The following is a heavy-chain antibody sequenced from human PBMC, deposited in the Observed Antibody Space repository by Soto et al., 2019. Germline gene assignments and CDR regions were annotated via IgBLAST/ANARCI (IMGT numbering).Heavy chain of an antibody. D-gene: IGHD3-9*01. J-gene: IGHJ4*02. CDR3: ATLLTGY. CDR1: GFTFSNYD. V-gene: IGHV3-23*01. CDR2: IGGSGGST. Sequence: EVQLLESGGGLVQPGGSLRLSCAASGFTFSNYDMSWVRQTPGKGLECVSTIGGSGGSTYYADSVKGRFTSSRDNSKNTLYLQMNSLKAEDTAVYYCATLLTGYWGQGTLVTVSS.